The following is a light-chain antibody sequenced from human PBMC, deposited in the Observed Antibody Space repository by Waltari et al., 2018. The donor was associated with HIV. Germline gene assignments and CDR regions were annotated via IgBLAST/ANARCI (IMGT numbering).Light chain of an antibody. J-gene: IGLJ3*02. V-gene: IGLV2-23*01. CDR1: SSDVGSSNL. Sequence: QSALTQPASVSGSPGQSITISCTGTSSDVGSSNLVSWYQQHPGKAPKLMIYEGSKRPSGVSNRFSGSKSGNTASLTISGLQAEDEADYYCRSYAGSSTSWVFGGGTKLTVL. CDR2: EGS. CDR3: RSYAGSSTSWV.